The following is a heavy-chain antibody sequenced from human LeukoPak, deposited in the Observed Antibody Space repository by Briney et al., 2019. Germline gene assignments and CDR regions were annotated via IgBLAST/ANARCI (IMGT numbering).Heavy chain of an antibody. D-gene: IGHD1-26*01. Sequence: GASVKVSCKASGYTFTSYYMHWVRQAPGQGLEWMGIINPSGGSTSYAQKFQGRVTMTRDTSTSTVYMELSSLRSEDTAVYYCARAEKWEVLDYGMDVWGQGTTVTVSS. V-gene: IGHV1-46*01. CDR3: ARAEKWEVLDYGMDV. CDR2: INPSGGST. J-gene: IGHJ6*02. CDR1: GYTFTSYY.